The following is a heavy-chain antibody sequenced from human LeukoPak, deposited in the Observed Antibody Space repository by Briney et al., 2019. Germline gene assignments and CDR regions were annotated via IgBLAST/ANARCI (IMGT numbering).Heavy chain of an antibody. CDR1: GFTFSTYS. CDR2: ISSSSSTI. D-gene: IGHD1-26*01. CDR3: AREEAVALREFDY. J-gene: IGHJ4*02. Sequence: PGGSLRLSCAASGFTFSTYSMNWVRQAPGKGLEWVSYISSSSSTIYYADSVKGRFTISRDNAKNSLYLQMNSLRAEDTAVYYCAREEAVALREFDYWGQGTLVTVSS. V-gene: IGHV3-48*04.